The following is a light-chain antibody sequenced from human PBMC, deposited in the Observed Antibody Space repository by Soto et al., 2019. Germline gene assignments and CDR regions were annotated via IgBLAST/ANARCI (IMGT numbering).Light chain of an antibody. CDR2: KAS. CDR3: QQYNNYWT. J-gene: IGKJ1*01. Sequence: DIKMTQSPSTLSASVGDRVTITCRASQSISYWLAWYQQRPGKAPKLLIYKASNLQNGVPSRFSGSGSGTEFSLTITSLQPDDFATYYCQQYNNYWTFGQGTKVENK. V-gene: IGKV1-5*03. CDR1: QSISYW.